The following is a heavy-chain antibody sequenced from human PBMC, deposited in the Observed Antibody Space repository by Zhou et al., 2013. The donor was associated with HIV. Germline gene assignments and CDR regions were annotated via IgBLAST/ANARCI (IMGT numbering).Heavy chain of an antibody. CDR3: ARALSTRWIGGGFFYMDV. D-gene: IGHD6-19*01. J-gene: IGHJ6*03. CDR1: GYTLTDFG. V-gene: IGHV1-18*01. CDR2: LSSYRGHT. Sequence: QVQLVQSGAELKRPGASVKVSCKASGYTLTDFGISWVRQAPGQGLEWMGWLSSYRGHTNYAQKLQGRVSVTTDTSTNTAYMELRSLRSDDTAVYYCARALSTRWIGGGFFYMDVWGKGTTVTVS.